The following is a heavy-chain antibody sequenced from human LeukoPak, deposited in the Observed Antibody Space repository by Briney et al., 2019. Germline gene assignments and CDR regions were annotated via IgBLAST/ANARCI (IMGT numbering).Heavy chain of an antibody. CDR2: INHSGST. J-gene: IGHJ4*02. V-gene: IGHV4-34*01. CDR3: ARGGWDCSSTSCYRLKFDY. D-gene: IGHD2-2*01. CDR1: GGSFSGYY. Sequence: SETLSLTCAVYGGSFSGYYWSWIRQPPGKGLEWIGEINHSGSTNYNPSLKSRVTISVDTSKNQFSLKLSSVTAADTAVYYCARGGWDCSSTSCYRLKFDYWAREPWSPSPQ.